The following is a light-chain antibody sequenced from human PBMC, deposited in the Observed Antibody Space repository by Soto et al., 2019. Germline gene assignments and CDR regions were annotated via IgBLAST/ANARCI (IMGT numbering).Light chain of an antibody. V-gene: IGKV1-39*01. J-gene: IGKJ1*01. CDR1: QSISSY. CDR2: AAS. Sequence: DIQLNQSPSSLSASVGDRVTITCRASQSISSYLNWYQQKPGKAPKLLIYAASSLQSGVPSRLSGSGSGTDFTLTISSLQPEDFATYYCQQSYSTPQTFGQGTKVDI. CDR3: QQSYSTPQT.